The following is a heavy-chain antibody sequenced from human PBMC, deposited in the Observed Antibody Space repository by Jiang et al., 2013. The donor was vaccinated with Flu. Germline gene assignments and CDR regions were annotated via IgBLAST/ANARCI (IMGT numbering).Heavy chain of an antibody. CDR2: IYTSGST. D-gene: IGHD3-3*02. CDR3: ARALAGFHYYGMDV. Sequence: SGSGLVKPSQTLSLTCTVSGDSISSGTYYWSWIRQPAGKGLEWIGRIYTSGSTNYNPSLKSRVSISVDTSKKQFSLKLSSVTAADTAVYYCARALAGFHYYGMDVWGQGTTVTVSS. CDR1: GDSISSGTYY. V-gene: IGHV4-61*02. J-gene: IGHJ6*02.